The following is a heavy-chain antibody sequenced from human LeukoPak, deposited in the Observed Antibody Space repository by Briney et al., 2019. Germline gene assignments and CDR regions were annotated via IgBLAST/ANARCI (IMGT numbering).Heavy chain of an antibody. V-gene: IGHV3-30*18. Sequence: PGGSPRLSCAASGFTFSSYGMHWVRQAPGKGLEWVAVISYDGSNKCYADSVKGRFTISRDNSKNTLYLQMNSLRAEDTAVYYCAEDRYSGSYFYYFDYWGQGTLVTVSS. CDR1: GFTFSSYG. CDR2: ISYDGSNK. CDR3: AEDRYSGSYFYYFDY. J-gene: IGHJ4*02. D-gene: IGHD1-26*01.